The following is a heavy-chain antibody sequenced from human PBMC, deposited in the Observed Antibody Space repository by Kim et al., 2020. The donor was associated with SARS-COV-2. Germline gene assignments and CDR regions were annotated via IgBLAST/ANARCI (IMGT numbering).Heavy chain of an antibody. CDR1: GVSLRGNY. CDR3: AKIQDNYRFYFDY. CDR2: MSLGGNS. D-gene: IGHD2-15*01. V-gene: IGHV4-34*01. Sequence: SETRSLTCAVYGVSLRGNYWTWVRQPPGKGLEWIGEMSLGGNSNYNPSLKSRVTISLDTSQNQFSLEVRSVTAADTAVYYCAKIQDNYRFYFDYWGQGRLVTVSS. J-gene: IGHJ4*02.